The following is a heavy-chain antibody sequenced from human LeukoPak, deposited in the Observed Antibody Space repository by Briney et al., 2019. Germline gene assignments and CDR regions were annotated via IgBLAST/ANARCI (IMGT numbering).Heavy chain of an antibody. CDR3: ARKSSGWYGDWFDP. CDR2: INPNSGGT. Sequence: ASVKVSCKASGYTFTGYYMHWVRQAPGQGLEWMGWINPNSGGTNYAQKFQGGVTMTRDTSISTAYMELSRLRSDDTAVYYCARKSSGWYGDWFDPWGQGTLVTVSS. D-gene: IGHD6-19*01. J-gene: IGHJ5*02. V-gene: IGHV1-2*02. CDR1: GYTFTGYY.